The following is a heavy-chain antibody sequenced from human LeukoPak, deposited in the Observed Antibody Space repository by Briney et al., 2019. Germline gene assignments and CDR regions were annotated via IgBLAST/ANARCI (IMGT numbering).Heavy chain of an antibody. V-gene: IGHV4-34*01. CDR3: ARGDYYDILTGYRGLDY. CDR1: GGSFSGYY. CDR2: INHSGST. D-gene: IGHD3-9*01. Sequence: SETLSLTCAVYGGSFSGYYWSWIRQPPGKGLERIGEINHSGSTNYNPSLKSRVTISVDTSKNQFSLKLSSVTAADTAVYYCARGDYYDILTGYRGLDYWGQGTLVTVSS. J-gene: IGHJ4*02.